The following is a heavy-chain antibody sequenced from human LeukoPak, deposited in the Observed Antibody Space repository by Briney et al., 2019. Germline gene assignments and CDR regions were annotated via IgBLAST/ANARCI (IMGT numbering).Heavy chain of an antibody. CDR1: GGSISSWSYF. D-gene: IGHD4-17*01. CDR3: ARRSGSGDSRRPCDY. J-gene: IGHJ4*02. CDR2: IDYSGST. V-gene: IGHV4-39*01. Sequence: SETLSLTCTVSGGSISSWSYFWGWIRQPPGKGLEWIGTIDYSGSTYHNPSLKSRVSISVDTSKNQFSLKVSSVTAADTAMYYCARRSGSGDSRRPCDYWGQGTLVTVSS.